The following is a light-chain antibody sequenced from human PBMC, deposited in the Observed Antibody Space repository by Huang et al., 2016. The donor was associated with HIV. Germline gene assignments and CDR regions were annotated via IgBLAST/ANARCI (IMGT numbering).Light chain of an antibody. V-gene: IGKV3D-20*01. J-gene: IGKJ4*01. CDR1: QRVSSNY. CDR2: DGS. CDR3: HQYGTSPLT. Sequence: EIVLTQSPATLSLSPGERATLSCGASQRVSSNYLAWYQQRRGLAPRLLIYDGSTRATGIPDRFSGSGSGTDFTLTINRLEPEDFAVYYCHQYGTSPLTFGGGTKVEIK.